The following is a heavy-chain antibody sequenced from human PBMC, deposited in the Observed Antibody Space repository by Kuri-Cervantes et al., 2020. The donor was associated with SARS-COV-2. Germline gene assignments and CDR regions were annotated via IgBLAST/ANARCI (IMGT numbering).Heavy chain of an antibody. Sequence: GGSLRLSCAASGFTFSSYWMHWVRQPPGKGLVWVSGIKSDGSTTTYADFVKGRFTISRDNSKNTLYLQMNSLRAEDTAVYYCARDNKPIHLVVPAAIYNWFDPWGQGTLVTVSS. J-gene: IGHJ5*02. CDR2: IKSDGSTT. V-gene: IGHV3-74*01. CDR3: ARDNKPIHLVVPAAIYNWFDP. CDR1: GFTFSSYW. D-gene: IGHD2-2*01.